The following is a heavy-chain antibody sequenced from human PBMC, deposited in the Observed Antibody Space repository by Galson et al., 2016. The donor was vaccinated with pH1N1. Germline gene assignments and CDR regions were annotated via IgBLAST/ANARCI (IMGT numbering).Heavy chain of an antibody. CDR3: AKVPHSSGWYSKAPSTFDI. J-gene: IGHJ3*02. V-gene: IGHV3-30*18. Sequence: SLRLSCAASGFSFRFYGMHWVRQAPSKGLEWVVVISYDGRETSSADSVKGRFTISRDNSRNTLYLQMNSLKTEDTAVYYCAKVPHSSGWYSKAPSTFDIWGQGTMVTVSS. CDR2: ISYDGRET. D-gene: IGHD6-19*01. CDR1: GFSFRFYG.